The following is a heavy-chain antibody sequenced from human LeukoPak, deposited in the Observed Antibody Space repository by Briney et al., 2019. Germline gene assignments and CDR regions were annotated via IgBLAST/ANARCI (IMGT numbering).Heavy chain of an antibody. Sequence: KPSETLSLTCTVSGGSISSYYWSWIRQPPGKGLDWIGYIYYSGSTNYNPSLKSRVTISVDTSKNQFSLKLSSVTAADTAVYYCARLRRGGATGYYYYYMDVWGKGTTVTISS. CDR3: ARLRRGGATGYYYYYMDV. CDR1: GGSISSYY. D-gene: IGHD1-26*01. V-gene: IGHV4-59*01. CDR2: IYYSGST. J-gene: IGHJ6*03.